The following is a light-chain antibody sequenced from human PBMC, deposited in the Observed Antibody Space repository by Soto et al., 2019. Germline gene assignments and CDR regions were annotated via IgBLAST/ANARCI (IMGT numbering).Light chain of an antibody. V-gene: IGKV1-5*03. J-gene: IGKJ1*01. CDR1: QSISSW. CDR2: KAS. Sequence: DIQMTQSPSTLSASVGDRVTITCRASQSISSWLAWYQQKPGKAPKLLIYKASSLESGVPSRFSGSGSGTEFTLTISSLQPDDFATDYWQQYNSYPWTFGQGTKVEIK. CDR3: QQYNSYPWT.